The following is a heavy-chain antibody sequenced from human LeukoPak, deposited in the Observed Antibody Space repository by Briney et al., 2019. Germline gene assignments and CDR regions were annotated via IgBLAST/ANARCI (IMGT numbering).Heavy chain of an antibody. Sequence: PSETLSLTCTVSGGSISSSSYYWGWIRQPPGKGLEWIGSIYYSGSTYYNPSLKSRVTISVDTSKNQFSLKLSSVTAADTAVYYCASVRYSYGSPFDYWGQGTLVTVSS. CDR1: GGSISSSSYY. CDR3: ASVRYSYGSPFDY. CDR2: IYYSGST. J-gene: IGHJ4*02. V-gene: IGHV4-39*07. D-gene: IGHD5-18*01.